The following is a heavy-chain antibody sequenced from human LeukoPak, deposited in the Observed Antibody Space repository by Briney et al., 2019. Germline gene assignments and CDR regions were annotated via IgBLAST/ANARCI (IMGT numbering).Heavy chain of an antibody. V-gene: IGHV1-2*02. CDR3: ARPTLRPVIGVFAY. D-gene: IGHD3-10*01. J-gene: IGHJ4*02. CDR2: INPNRGGT. CDR1: GYTFTGYY. Sequence: ASVSVSCKASGYTFTGYYRHWVRQAPGQGLEWMGWINPNRGGTNYAQTFQGRVTITRESAISTAYMEVSRLRADERGGYYCARPTLRPVIGVFAYWGQGTLVTVSS.